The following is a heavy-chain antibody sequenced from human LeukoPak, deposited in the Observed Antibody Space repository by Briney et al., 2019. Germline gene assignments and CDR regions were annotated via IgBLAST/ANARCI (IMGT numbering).Heavy chain of an antibody. V-gene: IGHV1-18*01. D-gene: IGHD5-18*01. CDR1: GYTFTSYG. Sequence: ASVKVSCKASGYTFTSYGISWVRQAPGQGLEWMGWISAYNGNTNYAQKLQGRVTMTTDTSTSTAYMELRSLRSDDTAVYYCARDQASGYSYGYAYWGQGTLVTVSS. J-gene: IGHJ4*02. CDR2: ISAYNGNT. CDR3: ARDQASGYSYGYAY.